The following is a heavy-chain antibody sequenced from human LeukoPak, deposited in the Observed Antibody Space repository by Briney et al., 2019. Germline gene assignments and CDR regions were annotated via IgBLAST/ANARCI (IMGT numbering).Heavy chain of an antibody. CDR1: GFTFSSYA. Sequence: GGSLRLSCAASGFTFSSYAMHWVRQAPGKGLEYVSAISSNGGSTYYANSVKGRFTISRDNSKNTLYLQMGSLRAEDMAVYYCALAMVRGVIIPGAFDIWGQGTMVTVSS. CDR3: ALAMVRGVIIPGAFDI. D-gene: IGHD3-10*01. V-gene: IGHV3-64*01. J-gene: IGHJ3*02. CDR2: ISSNGGST.